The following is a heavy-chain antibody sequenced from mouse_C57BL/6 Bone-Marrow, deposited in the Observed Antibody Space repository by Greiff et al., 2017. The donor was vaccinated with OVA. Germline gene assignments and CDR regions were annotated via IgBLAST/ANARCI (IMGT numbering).Heavy chain of an antibody. J-gene: IGHJ2*01. CDR3: SSESYYGTSRYFDY. D-gene: IGHD1-1*01. CDR2: ISYSGST. V-gene: IGHV3-1*01. CDR1: GYSITSGYD. Sequence: QESGPGMVKPSQSLSLTCTVTGYSITSGYDWHWIRHFPGNKLEWMGYISYSGSTNYNPSLKSRISITHDTSKNQFFLKLNSVTTEDTATYYCSSESYYGTSRYFDYWGQGTTLTVSS.